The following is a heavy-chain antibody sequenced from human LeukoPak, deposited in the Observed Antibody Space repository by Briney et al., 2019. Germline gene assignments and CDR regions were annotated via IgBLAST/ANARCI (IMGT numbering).Heavy chain of an antibody. CDR3: ARGFNKIAAAGVDY. CDR2: INPNSGGT. V-gene: IGHV1-2*06. D-gene: IGHD6-13*01. CDR1: GYTFTGYY. Sequence: GASVKVSCKASGYTFTGYYMHWVRQAPGQGLEWMGRINPNSGGTNYAQKFQGRVTMTRDTSISTAYMELSRLRSDDTAVYYRARGFNKIAAAGVDYWGQGTLVTVSS. J-gene: IGHJ4*02.